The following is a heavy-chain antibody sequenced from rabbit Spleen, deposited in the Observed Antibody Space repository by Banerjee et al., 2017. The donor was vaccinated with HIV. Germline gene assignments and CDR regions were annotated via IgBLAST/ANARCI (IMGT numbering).Heavy chain of an antibody. CDR2: IYTGNGKN. J-gene: IGHJ6*01. Sequence: QQLVESGGGLVKPGASLTLTCKASGFDFSRGYDMCWVRQAPGKGLEWIGFIYTGNGKNYYASWAKGRFTISKPSSTTVTLQMTSLTAADTATYFCARGIAYGYAGDAYPPYAMDLWGQGTLVTVS. CDR3: ARGIAYGYAGDAYPPYAMDL. CDR1: GFDFSRGYD. D-gene: IGHD6-1*01. V-gene: IGHV1S40*01.